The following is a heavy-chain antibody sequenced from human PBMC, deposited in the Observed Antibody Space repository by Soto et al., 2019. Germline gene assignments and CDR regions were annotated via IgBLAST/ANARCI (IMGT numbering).Heavy chain of an antibody. CDR3: ARDGGSVTPARRYYYYYMDV. D-gene: IGHD4-4*01. Sequence: SVKVSCKASGGTFSSYTISWVRQAPGQGLGWMGRIIPILGIANYAQKFQGRVTITADKSTSTAYMELSSLRSEDTAVYYCARDGGSVTPARRYYYYYMDVWGKGTTVTVS. CDR1: GGTFSSYT. CDR2: IIPILGIA. V-gene: IGHV1-69*04. J-gene: IGHJ6*03.